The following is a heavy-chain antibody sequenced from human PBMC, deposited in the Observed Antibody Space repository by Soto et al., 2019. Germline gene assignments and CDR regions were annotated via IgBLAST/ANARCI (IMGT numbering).Heavy chain of an antibody. CDR1: GGTFSSYA. D-gene: IGHD3-16*02. Sequence: SVKVSCKASGGTFSSYAISWVRQAPGQGLEWMGGIIPIFGTANYAQKFQGRVTITADESTSTAYIDMSSLRSEYTSVYYCARSFMITFGGVIANFHACDICGQGTMATV. J-gene: IGHJ3*02. CDR2: IIPIFGTA. V-gene: IGHV1-69*13. CDR3: ARSFMITFGGVIANFHACDI.